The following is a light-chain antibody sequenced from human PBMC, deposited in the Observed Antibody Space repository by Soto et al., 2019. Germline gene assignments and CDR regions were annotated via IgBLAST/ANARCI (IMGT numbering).Light chain of an antibody. CDR2: EFN. Sequence: QSALTQPPSASGSPGQSVTISCTGTSSDVGNYNYVSWYQQHPGKAPKLAIYEFNKRPSGVPDRFSGSKSGNTASLTVSGLQAEDEADYFCSAYAGSNDFVVFGGGTKLTVL. V-gene: IGLV2-8*01. J-gene: IGLJ2*01. CDR1: SSDVGNYNY. CDR3: SAYAGSNDFVV.